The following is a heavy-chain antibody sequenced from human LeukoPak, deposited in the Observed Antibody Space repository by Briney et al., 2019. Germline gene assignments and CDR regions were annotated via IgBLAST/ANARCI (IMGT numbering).Heavy chain of an antibody. Sequence: ASVKVSCKASGYTFTGYYMHWVRQAPGQGLEWMGWINPNSGGTNYAQKFQGRVTMTRDTSISTAYMELSRLRSDDTAVYYCARVTAARASSDFDYWGQGTLVTVSS. CDR3: ARVTAARASSDFDY. J-gene: IGHJ4*02. CDR1: GYTFTGYY. V-gene: IGHV1-2*02. CDR2: INPNSGGT. D-gene: IGHD6-6*01.